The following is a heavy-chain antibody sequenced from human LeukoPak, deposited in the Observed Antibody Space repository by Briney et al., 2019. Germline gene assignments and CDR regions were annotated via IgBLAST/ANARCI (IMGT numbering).Heavy chain of an antibody. CDR1: GFTFSSYW. J-gene: IGHJ5*02. CDR2: IKHNGDEL. V-gene: IGHV3-7*01. CDR3: ARELRTFDP. Sequence: GGSLRLSCAASGFTFSSYWMTWVRQAPGKGQEWVANIKHNGDELNYVDSVEDRFTISRDNAKNSLYLHMTGLRAEDTAVYYCARELRTFDPWGQGTLVTVSS. D-gene: IGHD3-16*01.